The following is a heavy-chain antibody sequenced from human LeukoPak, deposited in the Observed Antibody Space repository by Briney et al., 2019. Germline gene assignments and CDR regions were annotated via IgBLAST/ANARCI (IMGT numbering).Heavy chain of an antibody. CDR2: MYYSGST. CDR1: GGSISSGGYY. CDR3: ARPYYYDSRIDP. J-gene: IGHJ5*02. Sequence: SETLSLTCTVSGGSISSGGYYWSWIRQPPGKGREGIAYMYYSGSTYYNPSLKSRVPMSADTSKNQPSLKLSSVTAPDTAVYYCARPYYYDSRIDPWGQGILVTVSS. D-gene: IGHD3-22*01. V-gene: IGHV4-30-4*01.